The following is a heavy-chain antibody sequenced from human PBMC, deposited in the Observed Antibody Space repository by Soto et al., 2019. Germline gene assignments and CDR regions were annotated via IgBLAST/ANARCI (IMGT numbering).Heavy chain of an antibody. J-gene: IGHJ6*02. Sequence: EVQLVETGGGLIQPGGSLRLSCLASGFSGTPNYIIWFRQPPGKGLEWVSTTFTGGSTHYADSVKGRFSISRDNSKNTVYLQMNNVRVEDTAVYYCAKKPPSSIQGWAFGMDVWGQGTTVSVSS. CDR2: TFTGGST. V-gene: IGHV3-53*02. CDR3: AKKPPSSIQGWAFGMDV. D-gene: IGHD1-26*01. CDR1: GFSGTPNY.